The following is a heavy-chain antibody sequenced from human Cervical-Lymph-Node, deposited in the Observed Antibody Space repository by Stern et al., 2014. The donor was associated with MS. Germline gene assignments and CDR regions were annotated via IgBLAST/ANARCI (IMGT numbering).Heavy chain of an antibody. D-gene: IGHD2-2*01. CDR2: INPKSGVA. CDR1: GYTFIGYY. V-gene: IGHV1-2*06. Sequence: QDQLVQSGAEVKKPGASVRVSCKSSGYTFIGYYIHWVRQAPGQGLEYMGRINPKSGVANYAPKFQDRVTLTRYTSIATAYMELTTLTSDDTAVYYCARGLVVPSALADLGYWGQGTLVTVSS. J-gene: IGHJ4*02. CDR3: ARGLVVPSALADLGY.